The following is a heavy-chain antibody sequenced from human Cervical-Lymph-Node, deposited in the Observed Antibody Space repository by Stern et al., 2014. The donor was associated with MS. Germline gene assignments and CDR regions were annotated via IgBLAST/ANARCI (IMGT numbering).Heavy chain of an antibody. CDR3: ARDTGGVYCSSTSCYILGRYYYYGMDV. J-gene: IGHJ6*02. D-gene: IGHD2-2*02. V-gene: IGHV3-30-3*01. CDR2: ISYDGSNK. Sequence: VQLVESGGGVVQPGRSLRLSCAASGFTFSSYAMHWVRQAPGKGLEWVAVISYDGSNKYYADPVNGRFTISRDNSKNTLYLQMNSLRAEDTAVYYCARDTGGVYCSSTSCYILGRYYYYGMDVWGQGTTVTVSS. CDR1: GFTFSSYA.